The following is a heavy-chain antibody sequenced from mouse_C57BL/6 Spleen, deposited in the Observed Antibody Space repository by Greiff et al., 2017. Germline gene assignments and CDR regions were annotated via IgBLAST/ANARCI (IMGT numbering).Heavy chain of an antibody. V-gene: IGHV1-39*01. D-gene: IGHD2-5*01. Sequence: VQLKESGPELVKPGASVKISCKASGYSFTDYNMNWVKQSNGKSLEWIGVINPNYGTTSYNQKFKGKATLTVDQSSSTAYMQLNSLTSEDSAVYYCEAYYSNYDAMDYWGQGTSVTVSS. CDR2: INPNYGTT. CDR1: GYSFTDYN. J-gene: IGHJ4*01. CDR3: EAYYSNYDAMDY.